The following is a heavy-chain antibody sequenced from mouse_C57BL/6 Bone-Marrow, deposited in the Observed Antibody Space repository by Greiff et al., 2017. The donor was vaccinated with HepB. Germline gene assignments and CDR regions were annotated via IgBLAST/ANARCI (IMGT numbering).Heavy chain of an antibody. V-gene: IGHV5-17*01. D-gene: IGHD1-1*01. J-gene: IGHJ3*01. CDR3: AEEDYYGSSPFAY. CDR1: GFTFSDYG. CDR2: ISSGSSTI. Sequence: EVKLMESGGGLVKPGGSLKLSCAASGFTFSDYGMHWVRQAPEKGLEWVAYISSGSSTIYYADTVKGRFTISRDNAKKTLFLQMTSLRSEDTAMYYCAEEDYYGSSPFAYWGQGTLVTVSA.